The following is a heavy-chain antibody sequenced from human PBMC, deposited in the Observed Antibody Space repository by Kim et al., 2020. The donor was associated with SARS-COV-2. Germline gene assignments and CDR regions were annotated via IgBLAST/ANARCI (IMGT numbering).Heavy chain of an antibody. CDR3: ARRGGRFFGSPSYYYYGMDV. V-gene: IGHV1-69*13. Sequence: SVKVSCKASGGTFSSYAISWVRQAPGQGLEWMGGIIPIFGTANYAQKFQGRVTITADESTSTAYMELSSLRSEDTAVYYCARRGGRFFGSPSYYYYGMDVWGQGTTVTVSS. CDR1: GGTFSSYA. J-gene: IGHJ6*02. D-gene: IGHD3-3*01. CDR2: IIPIFGTA.